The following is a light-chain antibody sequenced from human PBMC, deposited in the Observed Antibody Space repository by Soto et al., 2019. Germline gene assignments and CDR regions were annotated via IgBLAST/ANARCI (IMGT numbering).Light chain of an antibody. CDR1: QSVSNN. CDR2: GAS. Sequence: EIVMTQSPATLSVSPGERATLSCRASQSVSNNLAWYQKKPGQAPRLLIYGASTRATGIPARFSGSGSGTELPLTISSLQSEDFAFYYCQQYNNWWTFGQGTRVDIK. V-gene: IGKV3-15*01. J-gene: IGKJ1*01. CDR3: QQYNNWWT.